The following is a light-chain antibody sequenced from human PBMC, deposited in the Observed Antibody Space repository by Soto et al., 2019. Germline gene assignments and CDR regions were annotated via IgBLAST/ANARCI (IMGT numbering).Light chain of an antibody. Sequence: EIVLTQSPATVSLSPGERVTLSCRASQSVSSCLAWYQQKPGQAPRLLIYDTSIRAAAIPARFSGGGSGTDFTLTISSLEPEDYAVYVCQQCGTRQPITFGQGTRLEIK. CDR2: DTS. CDR3: QQCGTRQPIT. CDR1: QSVSSC. J-gene: IGKJ5*01. V-gene: IGKV3-11*01.